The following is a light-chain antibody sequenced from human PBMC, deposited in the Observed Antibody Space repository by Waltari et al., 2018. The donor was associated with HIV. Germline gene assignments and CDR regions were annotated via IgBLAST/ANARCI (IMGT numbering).Light chain of an antibody. CDR2: TNG. J-gene: IGLJ2*01. CDR1: SSNVGTKT. V-gene: IGLV1-44*01. Sequence: QSVLTQSPSTSGTPGQRVTISCSGSSSNVGTKTVNWYQQVPGTAPKLLIHTNGQRPSGVPDRFSASKSGASASLAISGLRSEDEADYYCAAWDASLNAPVFGGGTKLTVL. CDR3: AAWDASLNAPV.